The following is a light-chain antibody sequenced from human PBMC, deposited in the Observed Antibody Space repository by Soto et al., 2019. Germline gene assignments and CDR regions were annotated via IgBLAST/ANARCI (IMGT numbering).Light chain of an antibody. Sequence: DIQMTQSPSTLSASVGDRVTITCRASQSVGTWLAWYQQKPGKAPKLLIIDVSTLQSGVPSRFSGSGSGKDFTLKISRVEPEDVGVYYCMQVLQLPVTFGQGTRLEIK. CDR3: MQVLQLPVT. CDR1: QSVGTW. V-gene: IGKV1-5*01. J-gene: IGKJ5*01. CDR2: DVS.